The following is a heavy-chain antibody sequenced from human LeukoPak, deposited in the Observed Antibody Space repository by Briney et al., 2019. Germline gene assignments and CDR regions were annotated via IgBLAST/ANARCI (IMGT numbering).Heavy chain of an antibody. D-gene: IGHD1-1*01. CDR2: MNHNSETT. J-gene: IGHJ2*01. CDR1: GFSFTTYY. Sequence: ATVWLSCQVSGFSFTTYYISWVRQPPGQGLEWMGWMNHNSETTENAQHFQRRITLTKDTSIRKSHMQPTIPAAEATVLYYCAAPFGTRLRGRYFDLWGRGTLVTVSS. V-gene: IGHV1-8*01. CDR3: AAPFGTRLRGRYFDL.